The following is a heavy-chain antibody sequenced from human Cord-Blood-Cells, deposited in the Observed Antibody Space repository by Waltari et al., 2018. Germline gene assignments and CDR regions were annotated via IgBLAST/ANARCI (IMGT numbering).Heavy chain of an antibody. J-gene: IGHJ4*02. Sequence: QVQLVESGGGVVQPGRSLRLSCAASGFTFSSYGMHWVRQAPGKGLEWVAVISYEGSNKYYADSVKGRFTISRDNSKNTLYLQMNSLRAEDTAVYYCAKSDTVTTYYFDYWGQGTLVTVSS. V-gene: IGHV3-30*18. CDR3: AKSDTVTTYYFDY. CDR1: GFTFSSYG. CDR2: ISYEGSNK. D-gene: IGHD4-17*01.